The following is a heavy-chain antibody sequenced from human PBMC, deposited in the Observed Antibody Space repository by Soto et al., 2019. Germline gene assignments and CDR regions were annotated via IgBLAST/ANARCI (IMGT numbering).Heavy chain of an antibody. Sequence: PSETLSLTCTVSGGSISSYYWSWIRQPPGKGLEWIGYTYYSGSTNYNPSLKSRVTISVDTSKNQFSLKLSSVTAADTAVYYCASRRWDDAFDIWGQGTMVTVSS. CDR3: ASRRWDDAFDI. J-gene: IGHJ3*02. V-gene: IGHV4-59*01. D-gene: IGHD1-26*01. CDR1: GGSISSYY. CDR2: TYYSGST.